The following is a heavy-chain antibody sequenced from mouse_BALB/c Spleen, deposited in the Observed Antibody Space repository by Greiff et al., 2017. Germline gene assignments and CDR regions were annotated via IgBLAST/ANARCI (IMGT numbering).Heavy chain of an antibody. V-gene: IGHV1-14*01. J-gene: IGHJ2*01. Sequence: VQLQQSGPELVKPGASVKMSCKASGYTFTSYVMHWVKQKPGQGLEWIGYINPYNDGTKYNEKFKGKATLTSDKSSSTAYMELSSLTSEDSAVYYCANGRPETADYCDYWGQGTTLTVSS. CDR3: ANGRPETADYCDY. D-gene: IGHD1-1*02. CDR1: GYTFTSYV. CDR2: INPYNDGT.